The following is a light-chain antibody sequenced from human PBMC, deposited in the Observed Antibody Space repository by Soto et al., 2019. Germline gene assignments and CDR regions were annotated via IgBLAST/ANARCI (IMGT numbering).Light chain of an antibody. CDR2: GAS. V-gene: IGKV3-15*01. CDR3: QQYNNWLWT. CDR1: ESVSSN. J-gene: IGKJ1*01. Sequence: EIVMTQSPATLSVSPGERATLSCRASESVSSNLAWYQQRPGQPPRLLIYGASTRATGIPARFSGSGSGTEFTLTISSLQSEDFAAYYCQQYNNWLWTFGQGTKVDIK.